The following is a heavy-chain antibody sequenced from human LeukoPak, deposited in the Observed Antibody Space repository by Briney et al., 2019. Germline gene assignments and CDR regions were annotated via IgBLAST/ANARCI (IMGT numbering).Heavy chain of an antibody. CDR1: GYTLTELS. CDR3: ATGLRYFDSDFDY. CDR2: LDPEDGET. J-gene: IGHJ4*02. Sequence: ASVKVSCKVSGYTLTELSMHWVRQAPGKGLEWMGGLDPEDGETIYAQKFQGRVTMTEDTSTDTAYMELSSLRSEDTAVYYCATGLRYFDSDFDYWGQGTLVTVSS. V-gene: IGHV1-24*01. D-gene: IGHD3-9*01.